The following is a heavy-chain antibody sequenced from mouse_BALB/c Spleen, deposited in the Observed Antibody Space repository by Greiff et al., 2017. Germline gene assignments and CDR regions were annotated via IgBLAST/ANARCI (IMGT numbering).Heavy chain of an antibody. Sequence: VKLVESGAELMKPGASVKISCKATGYTFSSYWIEWVKQRPGHGLEWIGEILPGSGSTNYNEKFKGKATITADTSSNTAYMQLSSLTSEDSAVYDCAKMSLVTTGDGFAYWGQGTLVTVSA. CDR2: ILPGSGST. J-gene: IGHJ3*01. CDR3: AKMSLVTTGDGFAY. D-gene: IGHD1-1*01. V-gene: IGHV1-9*01. CDR1: GYTFSSYW.